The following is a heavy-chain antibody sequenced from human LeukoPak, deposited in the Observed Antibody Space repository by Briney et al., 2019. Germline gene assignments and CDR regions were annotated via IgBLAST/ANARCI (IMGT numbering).Heavy chain of an antibody. D-gene: IGHD6-13*01. CDR3: AKVAPLGSSWYAFNY. Sequence: PGGSLRLSCAASGFTFSTYAMSWVRQAPGKGLEWVSGISSGGDTTYYSDSVKGRFTISRDNSKNTLSLHMNNLRAEDTAVYYCAKVAPLGSSWYAFNYWGQGTRVTVSS. CDR1: GFTFSTYA. J-gene: IGHJ4*02. CDR2: ISSGGDTT. V-gene: IGHV3-23*01.